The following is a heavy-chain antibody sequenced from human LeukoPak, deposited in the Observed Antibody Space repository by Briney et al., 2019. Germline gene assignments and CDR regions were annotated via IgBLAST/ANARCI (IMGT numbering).Heavy chain of an antibody. CDR1: GFTFDDYA. D-gene: IGHD2-15*01. CDR2: ISWDGGST. V-gene: IGHV3-43D*03. Sequence: GGSLRLSCAASGFTFDDYAMHWVRDAPGKGLEWVSLISWDGGSTYYADSVKGRFTISRDNSENSLYLQMNSLRAEDTALYYCAKDLSAGCSGGSCYSGIDYWGQGTLVTVSS. CDR3: AKDLSAGCSGGSCYSGIDY. J-gene: IGHJ4*02.